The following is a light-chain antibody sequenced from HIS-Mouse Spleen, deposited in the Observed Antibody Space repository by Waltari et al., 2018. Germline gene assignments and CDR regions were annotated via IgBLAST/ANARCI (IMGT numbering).Light chain of an antibody. CDR1: SSDVGGSNY. J-gene: IGLJ2*01. CDR2: EVS. Sequence: QSALTQPPSASGSPGQSVTLSCTGTSSDVGGSNYVPWYQQHPGKAPKLMIYEVSKRPSGVPDRFSGSKSGNTASLTVSGLQAEDEADYYCSSYAGSNNLVFGGGTKLTVL. V-gene: IGLV2-8*01. CDR3: SSYAGSNNLV.